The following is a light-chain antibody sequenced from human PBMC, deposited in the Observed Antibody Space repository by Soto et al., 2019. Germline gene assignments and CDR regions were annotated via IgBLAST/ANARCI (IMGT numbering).Light chain of an antibody. J-gene: IGLJ3*02. CDR3: PTCDHTPNPRAV. CDR1: RSNIGNNA. CDR2: NNN. Sequence: QSVLTQPPSASGTPGQRVTISCSGSRSNIGNNAVSWYQQFPGTAPKLLIYNNNQRPSGVPDRFSGSKSGTSASLAISGLQSEHEAYYYCPTCDHTPNPRAVFGPGTNVTLL. V-gene: IGLV1-44*01.